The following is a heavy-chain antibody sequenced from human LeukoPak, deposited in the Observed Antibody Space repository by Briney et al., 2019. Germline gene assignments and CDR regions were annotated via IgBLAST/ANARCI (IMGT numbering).Heavy chain of an antibody. J-gene: IGHJ6*03. CDR2: ISYNGHT. CDR3: ARLTHSYYSDTSGYYPYYYMDV. CDR1: AGSISSSDYY. V-gene: IGHV4-39*02. Sequence: SETLSLTCTVSAGSISSSDYYWGWIRQSPGKGLEWIGRISYNGHTYYNPSLKSRVTISVDTSKNHFSLRLSSVTAADTAVYYCARLTHSYYSDTSGYYPYYYMDVWGKGTRVTVSS. D-gene: IGHD3-22*01.